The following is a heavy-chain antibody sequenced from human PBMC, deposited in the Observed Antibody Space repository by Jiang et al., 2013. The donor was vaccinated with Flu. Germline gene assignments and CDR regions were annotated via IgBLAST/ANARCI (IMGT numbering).Heavy chain of an antibody. CDR2: IIPIFGTA. CDR3: ARERSGSYYDAFDI. D-gene: IGHD1-26*01. V-gene: IGHV1-69*01. Sequence: ISWVRQAPGQGLEWMGGIIPIFGTANYAQKFQGRVTITADESTSTAYMELSSLRSEDTAVYYCARERSGSYYDAFDIWGQGTMVTVSS. J-gene: IGHJ3*02.